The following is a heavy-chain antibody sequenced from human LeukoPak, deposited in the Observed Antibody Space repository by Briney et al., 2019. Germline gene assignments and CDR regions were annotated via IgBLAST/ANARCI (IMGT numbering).Heavy chain of an antibody. CDR3: AREDGLRGNWFDP. Sequence: GASVKVSCKASGYTFTGYYMHWVRQAPGQGLEWMGWINPNSGCTNYAQKFQGRVTMTRDTSISTAYMELSRLRSDDTAVYYCAREDGLRGNWFDPWGQGTLVTVSS. CDR2: INPNSGCT. J-gene: IGHJ5*02. CDR1: GYTFTGYY. D-gene: IGHD3-10*01. V-gene: IGHV1-2*02.